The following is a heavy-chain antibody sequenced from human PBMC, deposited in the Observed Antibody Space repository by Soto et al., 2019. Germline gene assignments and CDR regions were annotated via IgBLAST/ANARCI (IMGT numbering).Heavy chain of an antibody. D-gene: IGHD6-19*01. CDR2: LSPDGSET. CDR3: KRDASGWSVY. CDR1: GFTFGSYW. V-gene: IGHV3-7*01. Sequence: EVQLVESGGDLVQPGGSLRLSCAASGFTFGSYWLGWVRQAPGKGPQWVANLSPDGSETYYADSVKGRFTISRANAKNSLYLQMNSLRAEDTAVYYCKRDASGWSVYWGRGTLVTVSS. J-gene: IGHJ4*02.